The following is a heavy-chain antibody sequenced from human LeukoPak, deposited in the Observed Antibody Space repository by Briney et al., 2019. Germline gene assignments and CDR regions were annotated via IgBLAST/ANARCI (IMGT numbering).Heavy chain of an antibody. Sequence: PGGSLRLSCAASGFTFNSYAMYWVRQAPGKGLEWISGIFGRGGSPHYADSVKGRFTISRDNSQEIVYLQLDSLRVEDTALYYCGKTTVGYSSGRYPGWPVDYWGQGALVTVSS. D-gene: IGHD2-15*01. CDR3: GKTTVGYSSGRYPGWPVDY. CDR1: GFTFNSYA. V-gene: IGHV3-23*01. J-gene: IGHJ4*02. CDR2: IFGRGGSP.